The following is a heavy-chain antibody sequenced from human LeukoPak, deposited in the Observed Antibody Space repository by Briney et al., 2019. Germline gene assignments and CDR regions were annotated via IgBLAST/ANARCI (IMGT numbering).Heavy chain of an antibody. CDR1: GGSITNYY. D-gene: IGHD6-6*01. Sequence: SETLSLTCTVSGGSITNYYWSWIRQPPGKELEWIGYIYYSGNTNYNPSLGSRVTISVDTSKNHLSLRLTSVTAADTAVYYCARGQYSTSSFYNHYYMDVWGTGTTVTVSS. J-gene: IGHJ6*03. CDR3: ARGQYSTSSFYNHYYMDV. CDR2: IYYSGNT. V-gene: IGHV4-59*01.